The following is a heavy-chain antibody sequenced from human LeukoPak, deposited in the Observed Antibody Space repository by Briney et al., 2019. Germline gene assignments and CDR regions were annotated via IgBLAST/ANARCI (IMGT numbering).Heavy chain of an antibody. CDR3: ARGNRGGSSWGGYYFDY. V-gene: IGHV4-34*01. D-gene: IGHD6-13*01. Sequence: SETLSLTCAVYGGSFSGYYWSWIRQPPGKGLEWIGEINHSGSTNYNPSLKSRVTISVDTSKNQFSLKLSSVTAADTAVYYCARGNRGGSSWGGYYFDYWGQGTLVTVSS. J-gene: IGHJ4*02. CDR1: GGSFSGYY. CDR2: INHSGST.